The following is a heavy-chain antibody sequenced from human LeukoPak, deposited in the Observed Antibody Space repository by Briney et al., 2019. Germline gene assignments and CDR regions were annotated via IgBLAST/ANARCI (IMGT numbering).Heavy chain of an antibody. V-gene: IGHV1-46*01. J-gene: IGHJ4*02. Sequence: ASVKVSCKASGYTFTSYYMHWVRQAPGQGLEWMGIINSSGGSTSYAQKFQGRVTMTRDMSTSTVHMELSSLRSEDTAVYYCARVQVGDFWSGYPDYWGQGTLVTVSS. D-gene: IGHD3-3*01. CDR1: GYTFTSYY. CDR3: ARVQVGDFWSGYPDY. CDR2: INSSGGST.